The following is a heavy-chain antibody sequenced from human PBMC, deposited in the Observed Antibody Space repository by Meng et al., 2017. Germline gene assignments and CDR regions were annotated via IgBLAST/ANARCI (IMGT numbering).Heavy chain of an antibody. CDR2: MNPNSGNT. V-gene: IGHV1-8*01. D-gene: IGHD3-10*01. CDR1: GYTFTSYD. CDR3: ARGYYGSGLFDP. J-gene: IGHJ5*02. Sequence: QVAAVQVGAEVKKPGASVKVSCKASGYTFTSYDINWVRQATGQGLEWMGWMNPNSGNTGYAQKFQGRVTITRNTSISTAYMELSSLRSEDTAVYYCARGYYGSGLFDPWGQGTLVTVSS.